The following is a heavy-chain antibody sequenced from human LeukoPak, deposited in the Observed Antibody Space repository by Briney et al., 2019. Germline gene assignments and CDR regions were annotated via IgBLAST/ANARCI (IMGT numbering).Heavy chain of an antibody. CDR2: ISGSGGST. D-gene: IGHD3-3*01. CDR3: AKGSLEYYDFWGVYYPGLDY. V-gene: IGHV3-23*01. Sequence: PGGSLRLSCAASGFTFNNYAMSWVRQAPGKGLEWVSGISGSGGSTYYADSVKGRFTISRDNSKNTLYLQMNSLRADDTAVYYCAKGSLEYYDFWGVYYPGLDYGGQETLVTVSS. CDR1: GFTFNNYA. J-gene: IGHJ4*02.